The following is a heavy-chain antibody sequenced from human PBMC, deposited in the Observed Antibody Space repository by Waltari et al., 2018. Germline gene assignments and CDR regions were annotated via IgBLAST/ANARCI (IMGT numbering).Heavy chain of an antibody. CDR1: GFTFSNAW. V-gene: IGHV3-15*01. D-gene: IGHD3-22*01. CDR3: TTDLDYDSSWEDYFDY. Sequence: EVQLVESGGGLVKPGGSLRLSCAASGFTFSNAWMSWVRQAPGKGLEWVGRIKSKTDGGTTDYAAPVKGRFTISRDDSKNTLYLQMNSLKTEDTAVYYCTTDLDYDSSWEDYFDYWGQGTLVTVSS. J-gene: IGHJ4*02. CDR2: IKSKTDGGTT.